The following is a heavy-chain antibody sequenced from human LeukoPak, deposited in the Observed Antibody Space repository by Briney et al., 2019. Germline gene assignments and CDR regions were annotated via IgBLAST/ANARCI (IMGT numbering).Heavy chain of an antibody. CDR3: AREGCSSTSCYGPHYYYYYYMDV. V-gene: IGHV1-69*06. CDR1: GGTFSSYA. CDR2: IIPIFGTA. Sequence: SVKVSCKASGGTFSSYAISWVRQAPGQGLEWIGRIIPIFGTANYAQKFQGRVTITADKSTSTAYMELSRLRSDDTTVYYCAREGCSSTSCYGPHYYYYYYMDVWGKGTTVTVSS. D-gene: IGHD2-2*01. J-gene: IGHJ6*03.